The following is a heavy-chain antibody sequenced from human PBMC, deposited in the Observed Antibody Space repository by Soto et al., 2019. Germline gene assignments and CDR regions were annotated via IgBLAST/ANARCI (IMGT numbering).Heavy chain of an antibody. J-gene: IGHJ4*02. CDR2: ISYDGSNK. CDR1: GFTFSSYA. V-gene: IGHV3-30-3*01. CDR3: VRGSVRFLEWSLDY. Sequence: QVQLVESGGGVVQPGRSLRLSCAASGFTFSSYAMHWVRQAPGKGLEWVAVISYDGSNKYYADSVKGRFTISRDNSKNTLYLQMNSLRAEDTAVYYCVRGSVRFLEWSLDYWGQGTLVTVSS. D-gene: IGHD3-3*01.